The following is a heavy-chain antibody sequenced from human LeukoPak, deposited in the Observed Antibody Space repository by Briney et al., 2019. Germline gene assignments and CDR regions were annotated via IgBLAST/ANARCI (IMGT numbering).Heavy chain of an antibody. CDR3: ARGGSLRFLGEGAFDI. D-gene: IGHD3-3*01. CDR2: IYHSGST. J-gene: IGHJ3*02. CDR1: GGSISSGGYY. V-gene: IGHV4-30-2*01. Sequence: PSQTLSLTCTVSGGSISSGGYYWSWIRQPPGKGLEWIGYIYHSGSTYYNPSLKSRVTISVDRSKNQFSLKLSSVTAADTAVYYCARGGSLRFLGEGAFDIWGQGTMVTVSS.